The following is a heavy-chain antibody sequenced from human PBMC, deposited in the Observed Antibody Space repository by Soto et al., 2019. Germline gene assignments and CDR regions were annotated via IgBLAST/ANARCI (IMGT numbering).Heavy chain of an antibody. CDR2: INHSGSS. D-gene: IGHD7-27*01. CDR3: ARAWDSYYYMDV. Sequence: SETLSLTCAVYGGSFSGHYWSWIRQPPGKGLEWIGEINHSGSSNSNPSLKSRVTMSVDTSKNQFSLRLTSVTAADTAVYYCARAWDSYYYMDVWDQGTTVTSP. V-gene: IGHV4-34*01. CDR1: GGSFSGHY. J-gene: IGHJ6*03.